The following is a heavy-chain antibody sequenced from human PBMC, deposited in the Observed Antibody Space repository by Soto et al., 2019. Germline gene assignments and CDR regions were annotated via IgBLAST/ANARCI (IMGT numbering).Heavy chain of an antibody. D-gene: IGHD5-18*01. V-gene: IGHV1-69*13. CDR1: GGTFSSYA. Sequence: ASVKVSCKASGGTFSSYAISWVRQAPGQGLEWMGGIIPIFGTANYAQKFQGRVTITADESTSTAYMELSSLRSEDTAVYYCAREWIRGYSYDYTADYYGMDVWGQGTTVTAP. CDR3: AREWIRGYSYDYTADYYGMDV. J-gene: IGHJ6*02. CDR2: IIPIFGTA.